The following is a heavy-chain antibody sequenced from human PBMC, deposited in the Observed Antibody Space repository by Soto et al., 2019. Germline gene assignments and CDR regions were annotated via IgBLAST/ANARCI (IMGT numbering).Heavy chain of an antibody. CDR3: AREGWPLLQSGMDV. CDR1: GFTFGHYS. Sequence: EVQLVESGGGLIQRGGSLRLSCAASGFTFGHYSMNWVRQAPGKGPEWVSYISSDNRTINYADSVKGRFIITRDNAKKSLYLQMHSLRDADAAVYYCAREGWPLLQSGMDVWGQGTTVTVSS. J-gene: IGHJ6*02. V-gene: IGHV3-48*02. CDR2: ISSDNRTI. D-gene: IGHD2-15*01.